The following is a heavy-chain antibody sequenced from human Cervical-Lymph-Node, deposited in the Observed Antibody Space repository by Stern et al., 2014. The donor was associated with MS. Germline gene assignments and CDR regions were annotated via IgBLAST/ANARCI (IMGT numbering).Heavy chain of an antibody. CDR3: ARGDAAINWFDP. CDR1: GGSISSGDYY. D-gene: IGHD5-24*01. Sequence: QVQLQESGPGLVKPSQTLSLTCTVSGGSISSGDYYWGWLRQAPGKGLVWIGYIYYSGRTYYNPSLTSRVTISVDTSKNQFSLKLSSVTAADTAVYYCARGDAAINWFDPWGQGTLVTVSS. CDR2: IYYSGRT. J-gene: IGHJ5*02. V-gene: IGHV4-30-4*08.